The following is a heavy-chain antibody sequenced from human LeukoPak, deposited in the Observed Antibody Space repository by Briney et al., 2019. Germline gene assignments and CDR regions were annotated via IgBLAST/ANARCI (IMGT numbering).Heavy chain of an antibody. CDR1: GFTFSSYA. CDR2: ISNSGGST. D-gene: IGHD3-10*01. V-gene: IGHV3-23*01. CDR3: AKGVRFGESNFDY. J-gene: IGHJ4*02. Sequence: GGSLRLSCAASGFTFSSYAMSWVRQAPEKGLEWVSVISNSGGSTYYADSVKGRFTISRDNSKNTLYLQMNSLRAEDTAVYYCAKGVRFGESNFDYWGQGTLVTVSS.